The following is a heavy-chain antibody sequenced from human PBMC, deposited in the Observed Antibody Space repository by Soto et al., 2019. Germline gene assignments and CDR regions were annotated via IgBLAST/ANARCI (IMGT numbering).Heavy chain of an antibody. CDR3: ARVSIAAAGYYYYYGMDV. D-gene: IGHD6-13*01. CDR1: GGSLGTSY. J-gene: IGHJ6*02. V-gene: IGHV4-59*01. CDR2: ISYSGNT. Sequence: SETLSRTCTVSGGSLGTSYWSWFRQPPGQGLEWIGYISYSGNTNYNPSLKSRLSLSVDTSQNRLSLKLSSVTAADTAVYYCARVSIAAAGYYYYYGMDVWGQGTTVT.